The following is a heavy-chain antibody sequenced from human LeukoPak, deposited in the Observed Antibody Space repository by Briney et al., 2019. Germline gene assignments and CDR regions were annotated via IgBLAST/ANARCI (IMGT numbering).Heavy chain of an antibody. V-gene: IGHV3-74*01. Sequence: GGSLRLSCAASGFTFSSYLMHWVRQVPGKGLVGVSCINTYGSSTIYADSVKGRFTMSRDNSKNMLYLQMNSLRADDTAVYYCARSQGGTMSLRHFDLWGRGTLVTVSS. J-gene: IGHJ2*01. D-gene: IGHD3-22*01. CDR3: ARSQGGTMSLRHFDL. CDR2: INTYGSST. CDR1: GFTFSSYL.